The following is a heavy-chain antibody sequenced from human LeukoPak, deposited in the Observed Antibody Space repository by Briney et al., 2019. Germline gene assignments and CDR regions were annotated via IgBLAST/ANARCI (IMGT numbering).Heavy chain of an antibody. V-gene: IGHV4-31*03. J-gene: IGHJ5*02. CDR2: IYYSGSA. CDR1: GGSISSGGYS. CDR3: ARVGDFWSGYPPFDP. Sequence: SQTLSLTCTVSGGSISSGGYSWSWIRQHPGKGLEWIGYIYYSGSAYYNPSLKSRVTISVDTSKNQFSLKLSSVTAADTAVYYCARVGDFWSGYPPFDPWGQGTLVTVSS. D-gene: IGHD3-3*01.